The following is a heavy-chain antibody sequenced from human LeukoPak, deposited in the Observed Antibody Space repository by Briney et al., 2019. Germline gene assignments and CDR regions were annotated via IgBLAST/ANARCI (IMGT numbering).Heavy chain of an antibody. CDR3: ARDRAPYYYDSSAYYFDY. J-gene: IGHJ4*02. CDR2: INPNSGGT. D-gene: IGHD3-22*01. CDR1: GYTFTGYY. V-gene: IGHV1-2*02. Sequence: ASVKDSCKASGYTFTGYYMHWVRQAPGQGLEWMGWINPNSGGTNYAQKFQGRVTMTRDTSISTAYMELSRLRSDDTAVYYCARDRAPYYYDSSAYYFDYWGQGTLVTVSS.